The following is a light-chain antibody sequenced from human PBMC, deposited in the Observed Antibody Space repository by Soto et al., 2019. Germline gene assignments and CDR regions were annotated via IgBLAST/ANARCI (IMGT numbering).Light chain of an antibody. Sequence: QSALTQPPSASGSPGQSVTISCTGTSSHVGDNYVSWYQQHLGKAPKLMIYEVSKRPSGVPDRFSGSRSGSTASLTVSGLQAEDEAEYFCSSYAGSNTVVFGGGTKLTVL. CDR1: SSHVGDNY. J-gene: IGLJ2*01. V-gene: IGLV2-8*01. CDR2: EVS. CDR3: SSYAGSNTVV.